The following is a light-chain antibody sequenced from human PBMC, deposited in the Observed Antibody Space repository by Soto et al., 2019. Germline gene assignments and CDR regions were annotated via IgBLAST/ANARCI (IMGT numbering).Light chain of an antibody. CDR2: AAS. Sequence: DIQMTQSPSSLSASVGDRVTITCRASQSISSYLNWYQQKPGKAPKLLIYAASSLQSGVPSRFXXXXSXXXXXXTXSSLQPEDFATYYCQQSYSIPVTFGPGTKVDIK. CDR1: QSISSY. J-gene: IGKJ3*01. V-gene: IGKV1-39*01. CDR3: QQSYSIPVT.